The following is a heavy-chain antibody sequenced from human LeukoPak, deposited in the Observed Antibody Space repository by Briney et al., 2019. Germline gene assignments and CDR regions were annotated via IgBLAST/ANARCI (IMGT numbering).Heavy chain of an antibody. Sequence: ASVKVSCKASGYTFTGYYMHWVRQAPGQGLEWMGRINPNSGGTNYAQKFQGRVTMTRDTSISTAYMELSRLRSDDTAVYYCARDRYRFLEWLFHYYYYGMDVWGQGTPVTVSS. CDR3: ARDRYRFLEWLFHYYYYGMDV. CDR2: INPNSGGT. CDR1: GYTFTGYY. D-gene: IGHD3-3*01. J-gene: IGHJ6*02. V-gene: IGHV1-2*06.